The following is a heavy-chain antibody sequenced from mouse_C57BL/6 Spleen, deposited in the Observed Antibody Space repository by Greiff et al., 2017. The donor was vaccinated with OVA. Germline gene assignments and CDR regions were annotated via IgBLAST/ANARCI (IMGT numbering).Heavy chain of an antibody. CDR1: GFTFSDYY. V-gene: IGHV5-12*01. J-gene: IGHJ3*01. CDR2: ISNGGGST. D-gene: IGHD2-4*01. CDR3: ARHRLYYDYDEPFAY. Sequence: EVQLVESGGGLVQPGGSLKLSCAASGFTFSDYYMYWVRQTPEKRLEWVAYISNGGGSTYYPDTVKGRFTISRDNAKNTLYLQMSRLKSEDTAMYYCARHRLYYDYDEPFAYWGQGTLVTVSA.